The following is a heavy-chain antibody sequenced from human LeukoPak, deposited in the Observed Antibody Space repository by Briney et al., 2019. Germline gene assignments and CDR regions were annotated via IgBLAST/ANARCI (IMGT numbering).Heavy chain of an antibody. D-gene: IGHD3-3*01. CDR2: ISYDGSNT. J-gene: IGHJ4*02. CDR1: GFTFSSYG. V-gene: IGHV3-30*18. Sequence: GGSLRLSCAASGFTFSSYGMHWVRQAPGKGLEWVAVISYDGSNTYYADSVKGRFTISRDKSKNTLYLQMNSLRADDTAVYFCAKGLRFLEWYPQGDSFYYWGQGTLVTVSS. CDR3: AKGLRFLEWYPQGDSFYY.